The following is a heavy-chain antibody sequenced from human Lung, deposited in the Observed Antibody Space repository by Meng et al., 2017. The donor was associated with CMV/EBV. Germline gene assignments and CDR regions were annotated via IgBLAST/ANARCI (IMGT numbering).Heavy chain of an antibody. Sequence: QVQLKESGPGLVKPSGTLSLTCAVSGGSISSSNWWSWVRQPPGKGLEWIGEIYHSGSTNYNPSLKSRVTISVDKSKNQFSLKLSSVTAADTAVYYCASFPPPGKQWLVTDYWGQGTLVTGSS. CDR3: ASFPPPGKQWLVTDY. J-gene: IGHJ4*02. D-gene: IGHD6-19*01. CDR1: GGSISSSNW. V-gene: IGHV4-4*02. CDR2: IYHSGST.